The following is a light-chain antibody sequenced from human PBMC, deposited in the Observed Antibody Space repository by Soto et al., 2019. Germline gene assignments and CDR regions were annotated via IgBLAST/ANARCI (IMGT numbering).Light chain of an antibody. CDR1: QSINSY. V-gene: IGKV1-39*01. CDR2: TAS. CDR3: QQSYNTPYT. J-gene: IGKJ2*01. Sequence: DIQMTQSPSSLSASVGDRVTVTCRASQSINSYLNWYQQRPGKAPKLLIYTASNLHGGVSSRFSGSGSGTDFTLTISSLQPEDFATYYCQQSYNTPYTFGQGTKLEIK.